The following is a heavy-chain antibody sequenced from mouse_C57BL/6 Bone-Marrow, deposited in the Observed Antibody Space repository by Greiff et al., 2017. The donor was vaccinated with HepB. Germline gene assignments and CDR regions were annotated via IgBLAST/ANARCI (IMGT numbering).Heavy chain of an antibody. D-gene: IGHD2-10*01. CDR3: SEDSAVYYCAWSPYFYAMDY. V-gene: IGHV1-87*01. Sequence: QVQLQQSGTELARPWASVKISCQAFYTFSRRVHFAIRDTNYWMQWVKQRPGQGLEWIGAIYPGNGDTSYNQKFKGKATVTAEKSTSTAYMQLSSLTSEDSAVYYCAWSPYFYAMDYWGQGTSVTVSS. J-gene: IGHJ4*01. CDR2: GQGLEWIG. CDR1: YTFSRRVH.